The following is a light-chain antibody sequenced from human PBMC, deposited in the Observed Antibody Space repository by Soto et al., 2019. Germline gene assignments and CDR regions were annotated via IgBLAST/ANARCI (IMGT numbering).Light chain of an antibody. CDR1: QSIRRY. V-gene: IGKV1-39*01. J-gene: IGKJ1*01. CDR3: QQSYSSPFM. CDR2: AAS. Sequence: DIQMTQSPSSLSAFVGDRLTITCRASQSIRRYLNWYLQKPGKAPKLLISAASSLQSGVPSRFSGSGSGTDFTLTISNLQPEDLGTYYCQQSYSSPFMFGQGTGVEIK.